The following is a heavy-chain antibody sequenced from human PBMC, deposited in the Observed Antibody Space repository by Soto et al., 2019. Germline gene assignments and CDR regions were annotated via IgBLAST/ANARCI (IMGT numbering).Heavy chain of an antibody. Sequence: SETLSLTCTVSGGSISSYYWSWIRQPPGKGLEWIGYIYYSGSTNYNPSLKSRVTISVDTSKNQFSLKLSSVTAADTAVYYCARGGIYGIVVVVAYGAFDIWGQGTMVTVSS. D-gene: IGHD2-15*01. CDR2: IYYSGST. CDR1: GGSISSYY. J-gene: IGHJ3*02. V-gene: IGHV4-59*01. CDR3: ARGGIYGIVVVVAYGAFDI.